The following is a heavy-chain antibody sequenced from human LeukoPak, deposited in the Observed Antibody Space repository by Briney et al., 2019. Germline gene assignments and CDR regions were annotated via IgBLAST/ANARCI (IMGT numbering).Heavy chain of an antibody. Sequence: PGGSLRFSCAASEFTFSNYKMNWVRQAPGKGLEWVSSISSSSYIYYADSVKGRFTISRDNAKNSLYLQMNSLRAEDTAVYYCARVGLSITGTSDAFDIWGQGTMVTVSS. CDR2: ISSSSYI. J-gene: IGHJ3*02. CDR3: ARVGLSITGTSDAFDI. CDR1: EFTFSNYK. V-gene: IGHV3-21*01. D-gene: IGHD1-7*01.